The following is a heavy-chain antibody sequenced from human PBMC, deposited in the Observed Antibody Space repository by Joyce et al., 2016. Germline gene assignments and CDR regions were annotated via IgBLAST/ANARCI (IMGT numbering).Heavy chain of an antibody. V-gene: IGHV5-51*01. CDR3: ARLTSVAASPVY. J-gene: IGHJ4*02. D-gene: IGHD6-6*01. Sequence: GESLRISCQASGYSFDTYWIGGVRQMPGKGLEWMGIIYPHDSDTRYTPAFEGQVTVSADKANTSVYLHWSSLKASDTAIYYCARLTSVAASPVYWGQGTLVIVSS. CDR1: GYSFDTYW. CDR2: IYPHDSDT.